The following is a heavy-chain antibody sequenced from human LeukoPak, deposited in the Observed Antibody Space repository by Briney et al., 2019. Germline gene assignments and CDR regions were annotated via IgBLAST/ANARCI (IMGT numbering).Heavy chain of an antibody. D-gene: IGHD1-1*01. Sequence: ASVKVSCKASGGTFCSYAINWVRQAPGQGLEWMGRIIPIFGIANYAQKFQGRVTITADKSTSTAYMELSSLRSEDTAVYYCALNEIDDWGQGTLVTVSS. CDR3: ALNEIDD. CDR1: GGTFCSYA. J-gene: IGHJ4*02. CDR2: IIPIFGIA. V-gene: IGHV1-69*04.